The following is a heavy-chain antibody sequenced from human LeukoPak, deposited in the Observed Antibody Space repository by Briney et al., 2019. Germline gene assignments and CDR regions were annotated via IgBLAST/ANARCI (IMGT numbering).Heavy chain of an antibody. D-gene: IGHD2-15*01. CDR2: ISWNSGSM. CDR1: GFIFDDYA. CDR3: VRGGESTWS. Sequence: SGGSLRLSCAASGFIFDDYAVHWVRQAPGKGLEWVSGISWNSGSMEYADSVKGRFTISRDNAKNSLYLQMNSLRAEDTAVYYCVRGGESTWSWGQGTLVTVSS. J-gene: IGHJ5*02. V-gene: IGHV3-9*01.